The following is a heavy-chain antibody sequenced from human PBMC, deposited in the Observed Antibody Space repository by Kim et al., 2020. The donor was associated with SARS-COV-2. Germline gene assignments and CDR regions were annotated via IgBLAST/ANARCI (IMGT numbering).Heavy chain of an antibody. D-gene: IGHD2-21*01. CDR1: GFTFNDHY. CDR3: GYLGAGY. CDR2: IRNKAKDYTT. V-gene: IGHV3-72*01. Sequence: GGSLRLSCAASGFTFNDHYMHWVRQAPGKGLEWVGLIRNKAKDYTTNYAASVRVRITVARDDSKNSVYLQMSSLQAEDMAVYYCGYLGAGYWGQGTMVTVSS. J-gene: IGHJ4*02.